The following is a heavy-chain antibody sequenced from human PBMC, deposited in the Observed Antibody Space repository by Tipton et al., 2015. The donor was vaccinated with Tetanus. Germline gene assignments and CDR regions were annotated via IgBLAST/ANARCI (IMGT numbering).Heavy chain of an antibody. CDR2: IYYSGST. Sequence: LVKPTETLSLTCAVYGGSFSGYYWNWIRQPPGKGLEWIGYIYYSGSTNYNPSLKSRVTISVDTSKNQFSLKLSSVTAADTAVYYCARDLGYYGSGSLDYWGQGTLVTVSS. CDR3: ARDLGYYGSGSLDY. D-gene: IGHD3-10*01. V-gene: IGHV4-59*01. J-gene: IGHJ4*02. CDR1: GGSFSGYY.